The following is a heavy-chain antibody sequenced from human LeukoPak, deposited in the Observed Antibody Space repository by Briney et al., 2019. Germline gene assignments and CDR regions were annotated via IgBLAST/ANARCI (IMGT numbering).Heavy chain of an antibody. CDR1: GFTFEDYA. Sequence: PGGSLRLSCAAPGFTFEDYAMHWVRQAPGKGLEWVAGISWNSGSIGYADSVKGRFTISRDNAKNSLYLQMNSLRAEDTALYYCVYDASYGYEIDYWGQGTLVTVSS. V-gene: IGHV3-9*01. D-gene: IGHD3-3*01. J-gene: IGHJ4*02. CDR3: VYDASYGYEIDY. CDR2: ISWNSGSI.